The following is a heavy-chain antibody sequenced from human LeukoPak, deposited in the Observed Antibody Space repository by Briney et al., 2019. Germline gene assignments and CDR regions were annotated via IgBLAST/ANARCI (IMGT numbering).Heavy chain of an antibody. V-gene: IGHV5-51*01. J-gene: IGHJ6*03. CDR3: ARCYCSSTSCRRYYYYYYMDV. CDR1: GYRFTSYW. Sequence: GESLKISCKGSGYRFTSYWIGWVRQLPGKGLEWMGIIYPGDSDTRYSPSFQGQVTISADKSISTAYLQWSSLKASDTAMYYCARCYCSSTSCRRYYYYYYMDVWGKGTTVTVPS. CDR2: IYPGDSDT. D-gene: IGHD2-2*01.